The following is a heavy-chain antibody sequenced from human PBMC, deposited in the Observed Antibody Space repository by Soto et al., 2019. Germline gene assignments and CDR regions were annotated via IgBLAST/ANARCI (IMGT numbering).Heavy chain of an antibody. CDR2: ISSGSATI. D-gene: IGHD6-6*01. CDR1: GFTFSSYS. Sequence: EVQLVESGGGLVQPGGSLRLSCVASGFTFSSYSMNWVRQAPGKGLEWLSYISSGSATIYYADSVKGRFTISRDNVKHSLYLQMNSLRDDDTAVYYCARDSASYSSSSGSYWYFDLWGRGTLVTVSS. CDR3: ARDSASYSSSSGSYWYFDL. J-gene: IGHJ2*01. V-gene: IGHV3-48*02.